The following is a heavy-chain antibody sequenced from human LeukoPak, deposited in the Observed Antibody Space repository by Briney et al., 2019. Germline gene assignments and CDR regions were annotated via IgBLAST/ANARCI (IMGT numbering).Heavy chain of an antibody. CDR3: ARDKYASGYIPRTFDI. J-gene: IGHJ3*02. CDR2: IYSSGST. CDR1: GRSISGYY. Sequence: SETQSLTCTVSGRSISGYYWSWIRQPAGKGLEWLGRIYSSGSTFYNPSLKSRITMSVDTSKNQFSLKLSSVTAADTAVYYCARDKYASGYIPRTFDIWGQGTTFTVSS. V-gene: IGHV4-4*07. D-gene: IGHD5-12*01.